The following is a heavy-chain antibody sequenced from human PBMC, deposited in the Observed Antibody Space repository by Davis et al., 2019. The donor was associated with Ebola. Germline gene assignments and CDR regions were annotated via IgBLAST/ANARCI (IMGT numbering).Heavy chain of an antibody. J-gene: IGHJ2*01. D-gene: IGHD3-10*01. Sequence: GESLKISCAASGFTVSSNYMSWVRQAPGKGLEWVSVIYSGGSTYYADSVKGRFTISRHNSKNTLYLQMNSLRAEDTAVYYCARGLICEGLLCGPDWYFDLWGRGTLVTVSS. CDR2: IYSGGST. CDR1: GFTVSSNY. V-gene: IGHV3-53*04. CDR3: ARGLICEGLLCGPDWYFDL.